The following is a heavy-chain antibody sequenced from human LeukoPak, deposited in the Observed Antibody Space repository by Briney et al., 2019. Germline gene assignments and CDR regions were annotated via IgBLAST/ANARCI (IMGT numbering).Heavy chain of an antibody. J-gene: IGHJ4*02. CDR1: GYSFTSYW. CDR2: INPGDSNT. V-gene: IGHV5-51*01. CDR3: ARHQSPPHYYYDSSGYYDY. D-gene: IGHD3-22*01. Sequence: GESLKISFKGSGYSFTSYWIGWVRQMPGKGLEWMGTINPGDSNTKYSPSFQGQVTISADKSINTAYLQWSGLKASDTAMYYCARHQSPPHYYYDSSGYYDYWGQGTLVTVSS.